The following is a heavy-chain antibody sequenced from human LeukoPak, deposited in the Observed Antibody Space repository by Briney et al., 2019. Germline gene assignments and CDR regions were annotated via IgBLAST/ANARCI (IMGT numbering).Heavy chain of an antibody. CDR1: GYTFTGYY. V-gene: IGHV1-2*02. CDR2: INPNSGGT. D-gene: IGHD2-8*01. CDR3: ARVAYCIKGVCVNYDY. Sequence: ASVKVSCKASGYTFTGYYMHWVRQAPGQGLEWMGWINPNSGGTKYAQKFQGRVTMTRDTSITTAYMELSRLNSDDTAVYYCARVAYCIKGVCVNYDYWGQGTPVTVSS. J-gene: IGHJ4*02.